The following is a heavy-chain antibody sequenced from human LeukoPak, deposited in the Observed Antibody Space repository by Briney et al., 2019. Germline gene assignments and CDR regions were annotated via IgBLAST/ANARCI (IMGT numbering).Heavy chain of an antibody. CDR3: ARNADDSNSYPCFDY. D-gene: IGHD3-22*01. V-gene: IGHV4-59*01. CDR2: IYHSGRT. J-gene: IGHJ4*02. Sequence: SETLSLTCTVSGGSISNYYWSWIRQPPGKELEWIGYIYHSGRTNYNPSLKCRVTMSVDTSKNQFSLKLSSVTAADTAVYYCARNADDSNSYPCFDYWGQGTLVTVSS. CDR1: GGSISNYY.